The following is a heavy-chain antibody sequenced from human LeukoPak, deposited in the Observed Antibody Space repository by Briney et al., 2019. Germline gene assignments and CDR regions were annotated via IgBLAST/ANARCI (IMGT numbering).Heavy chain of an antibody. V-gene: IGHV3-23*01. J-gene: IGHJ4*02. Sequence: PGGSLRLSCAASGFTFDDYAMHWVRQAPGKGLEWVSAISGSGGSTYYADSVKGRFTISRDNSKNTLYLQMNSLRAEDTAVYYCAKDTDIVVVPAAIGDWGQGTLVTVSS. CDR1: GFTFDDYA. D-gene: IGHD2-2*01. CDR3: AKDTDIVVVPAAIGD. CDR2: ISGSGGST.